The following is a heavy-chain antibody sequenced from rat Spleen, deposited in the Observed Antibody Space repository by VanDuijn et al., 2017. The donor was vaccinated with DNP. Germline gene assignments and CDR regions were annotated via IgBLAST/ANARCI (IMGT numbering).Heavy chain of an antibody. J-gene: IGHJ2*01. CDR3: ARWEGINAY. CDR1: GFSLTEYN. Sequence: QVQLKESGPGLVQPSQTLSLTCTVAGFSLTEYNVHWVRQPPGKGLEWMGRIQSGGNTDYNSALKSRLTITKDTSKSQVFLKMNSLQTEDTAMYFCARWEGINAYWGQGVLVTVSS. V-gene: IGHV2-19*01. CDR2: IQSGGNT. D-gene: IGHD1-11*01.